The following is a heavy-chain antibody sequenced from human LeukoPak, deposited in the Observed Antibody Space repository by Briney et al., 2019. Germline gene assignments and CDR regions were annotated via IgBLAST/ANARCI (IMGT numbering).Heavy chain of an antibody. CDR3: AKGRIVGATTGALDI. CDR1: GFTFDDYA. Sequence: GGSLRLSCAASGFTFDDYAMHWVRQAPGKGLEWVSGISWNSGSIGYADSVKGRFTISRDNAKNSLYLQMNSLRAEDMALYYCAKGRIVGATTGALDIWGQGTMVTVSS. V-gene: IGHV3-9*03. D-gene: IGHD1-26*01. J-gene: IGHJ3*02. CDR2: ISWNSGSI.